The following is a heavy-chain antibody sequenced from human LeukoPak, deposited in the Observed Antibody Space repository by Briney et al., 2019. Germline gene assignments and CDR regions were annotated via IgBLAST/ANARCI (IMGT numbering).Heavy chain of an antibody. CDR2: IRSKASSYAT. J-gene: IGHJ4*02. CDR1: GFTFSGSA. CDR3: TIQGSTAYPDC. Sequence: GGSLRLSCAASGFTFSGSAMHWVRQASGKGLEWVGRIRSKASSYATAYAASVKGRFTISRDDSKNTAYLQMNSLKSLDTAVYDCTIQGSTAYPDCWGQGTMGTVSS. V-gene: IGHV3-73*01. D-gene: IGHD3-16*01.